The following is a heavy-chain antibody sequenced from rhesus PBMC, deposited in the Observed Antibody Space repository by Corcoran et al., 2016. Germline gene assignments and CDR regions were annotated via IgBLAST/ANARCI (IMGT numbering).Heavy chain of an antibody. V-gene: IGHV3-30*01. J-gene: IGHJ3*01. CDR3: TTDQMELPFDF. CDR1: GFTFSNSW. Sequence: EVQLVESGGGLVQPGGSLRLSCAASGFTFSNSWMSWVCQAPGKGLEWVSRIKSKADEETANYAASVKGRFTITRDDSKNTLYIQRNSLKTEDTAVYYCTTDQMELPFDFWGQGLRVTVSS. D-gene: IGHD1-1*01. CDR2: IKSKADEETA.